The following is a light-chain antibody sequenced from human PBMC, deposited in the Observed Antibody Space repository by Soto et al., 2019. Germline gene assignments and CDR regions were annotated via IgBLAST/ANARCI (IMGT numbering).Light chain of an antibody. J-gene: IGLJ3*02. CDR2: TTH. V-gene: IGLV1-44*01. Sequence: QSVLTQPPSASVTPGQRVSISCSGSSSNIGNNTVNWYQQFPETAPRLLIYTTHQRPSGVPDRFSGSKSGTSASLAISGLQSEDEADYYCAAWDDSRNGPVFGGGTKLTVL. CDR3: AAWDDSRNGPV. CDR1: SSNIGNNT.